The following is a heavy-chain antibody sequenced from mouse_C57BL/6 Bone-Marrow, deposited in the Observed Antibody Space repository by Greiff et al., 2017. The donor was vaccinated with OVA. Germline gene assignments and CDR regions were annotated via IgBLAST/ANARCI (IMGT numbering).Heavy chain of an antibody. J-gene: IGHJ3*01. D-gene: IGHD2-3*01. CDR2: IDPENGDT. CDR1: GFNFTDDC. CDR3: TCRLYDGDSWFAY. Sequence: VQLQQSGAELVRPGASVKLSCTASGFNFTDDCMHWVKQRPEQGLEWIGWIDPENGDTDYDSKFQGKATITADTSSNTAYLQLSSLTSEDTAVYYCTCRLYDGDSWFAYWGQGTLVTVSA. V-gene: IGHV14-4*01.